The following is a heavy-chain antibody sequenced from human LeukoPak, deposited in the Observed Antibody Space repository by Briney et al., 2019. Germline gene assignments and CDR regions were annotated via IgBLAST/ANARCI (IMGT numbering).Heavy chain of an antibody. CDR2: TYYRSKWYN. CDR1: GDSVSSKNAA. V-gene: IGHV6-1*01. CDR3: ARGSRGAFGGGSPRPNWFDP. J-gene: IGHJ5*02. D-gene: IGHD6-19*01. Sequence: SQTLSLTCAISGDSVSSKNAAWNWIRQSPSRGLEWLGRTYYRSKWYNDYAVSVKSRITINPDTSKNQFSLHLNSVTPEDAAVYYCARGSRGAFGGGSPRPNWFDPWGQGTLVTVSS.